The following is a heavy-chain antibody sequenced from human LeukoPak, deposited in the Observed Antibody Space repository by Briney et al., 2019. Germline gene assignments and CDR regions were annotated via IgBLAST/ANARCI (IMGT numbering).Heavy chain of an antibody. Sequence: PGRSLRLSCEASGYTFDDYAMHWVRQAPGKGLEWVSAISWNSGSIGYADSVKGRFTISRDNGKNSLYLQMNSLRTEDTALYYCAKGHTYGLGESYLDLWGEGTLVSVSS. CDR1: GYTFDDYA. V-gene: IGHV3-9*01. J-gene: IGHJ4*02. D-gene: IGHD5-18*01. CDR3: AKGHTYGLGESYLDL. CDR2: ISWNSGSI.